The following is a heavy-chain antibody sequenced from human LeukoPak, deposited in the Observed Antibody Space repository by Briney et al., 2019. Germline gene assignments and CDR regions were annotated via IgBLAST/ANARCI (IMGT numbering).Heavy chain of an antibody. Sequence: SETLSLTCTVSGGSISSYYWSWIRQPPGKGLEWIGYIYYSGSTNYNPSLKSRVTISVDTSKNQFSLKLSSVTAADTAVYYCARDLRARGSPPDYYYYYYMDVWGKGTTVTVSS. CDR1: GGSISSYY. J-gene: IGHJ6*03. V-gene: IGHV4-59*01. CDR2: IYYSGST. CDR3: ARDLRARGSPPDYYYYYYMDV. D-gene: IGHD3-10*01.